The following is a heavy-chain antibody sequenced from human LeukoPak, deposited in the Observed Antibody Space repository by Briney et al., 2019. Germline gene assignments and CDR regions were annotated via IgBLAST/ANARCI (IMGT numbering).Heavy chain of an antibody. Sequence: GGSLRLSCAASGLRINNYAMRWVRQAPGKGLEWVAILWSNGNTRFYADSVKGRFTISRDTSTNTLYLHMDSLRVEDTAVYHCVRDSPHWTLDYWGQGTLVTVSS. D-gene: IGHD1-1*01. CDR2: LWSNGNTR. CDR1: GLRINNYA. CDR3: VRDSPHWTLDY. J-gene: IGHJ4*02. V-gene: IGHV3-33*01.